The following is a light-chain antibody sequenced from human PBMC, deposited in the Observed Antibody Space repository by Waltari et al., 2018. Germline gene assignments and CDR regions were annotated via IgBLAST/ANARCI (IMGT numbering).Light chain of an antibody. V-gene: IGLV1-44*01. CDR2: GRG. J-gene: IGLJ1*01. Sequence: QSQLTQPPSASGTPGQRVTISCSGSDSNIGRNTVNWYQQFPGPAPKLLIYGRGQRPSGVPERFSGSSSGPSASLAISGLQSEDEAEYYCATWDDTLDIYVFGAGTRLTVL. CDR3: ATWDDTLDIYV. CDR1: DSNIGRNT.